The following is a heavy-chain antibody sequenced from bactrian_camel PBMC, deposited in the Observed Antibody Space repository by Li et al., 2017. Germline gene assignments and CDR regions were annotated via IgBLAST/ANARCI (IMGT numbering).Heavy chain of an antibody. CDR3: AAARMVRWPSLSQHDYNY. CDR1: GLTVSNTY. V-gene: IGHV3-2*01. CDR2: LWSDGTNT. Sequence: QLVESGGGSVQPGGSLRLSCAASGLTVSNTYMSWVRQSPEKGLEWVTNLWSDGTNTYYADSVKGRFTISRDNAKNTLYLQMNNLKPEDTAMYYCAAARMVRWPSLSQHDYNYWGQGTQVTVS. J-gene: IGHJ4*01. D-gene: IGHD1*01.